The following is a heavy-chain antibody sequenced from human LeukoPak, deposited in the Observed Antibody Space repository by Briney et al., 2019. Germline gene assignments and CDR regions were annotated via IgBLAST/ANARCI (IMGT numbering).Heavy chain of an antibody. CDR3: ARVISGNAFDI. V-gene: IGHV4-59*01. J-gene: IGHJ3*02. CDR1: GGSFSGYY. CDR2: IYYSGST. D-gene: IGHD2-15*01. Sequence: SETLSLTCAVYGGSFSGYYWSWIRQPPGKGLEWIGYIYYSGSTNYNPSLKSRVTISVDTSKNQFSLKLSSVTAADTAVYYCARVISGNAFDIWGQGTMVTVSS.